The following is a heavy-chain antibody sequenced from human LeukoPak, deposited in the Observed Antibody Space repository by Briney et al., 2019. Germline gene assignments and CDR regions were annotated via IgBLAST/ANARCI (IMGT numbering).Heavy chain of an antibody. J-gene: IGHJ4*02. CDR3: ARDFTPEWFDIH. V-gene: IGHV3-33*01. CDR1: GFTFSTYV. Sequence: GGSLRLSCAASGFTFSTYVMHWVRQAPGKGLEWVAVIWYDGSNKNYADSVKGRFTISRDNSKNTLYLQMNSLRAEDTAVYYCARDFTPEWFDIHWGQGTLVTVS. D-gene: IGHD3-3*01. CDR2: IWYDGSNK.